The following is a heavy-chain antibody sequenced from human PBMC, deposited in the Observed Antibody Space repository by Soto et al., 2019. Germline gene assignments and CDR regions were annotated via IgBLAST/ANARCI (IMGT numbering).Heavy chain of an antibody. V-gene: IGHV3-49*04. CDR2: IRSKAYGGTT. J-gene: IGHJ6*02. Sequence: LRLSCTASGFTFGDYAMSWVRQAPGKGLEWVGFIRSKAYGGTTEYAASVKGRFTISRDDSKSIAYLQMNSLKTEDTAVYYCRGYCSSTSCYSGMDVWGQGTTVTVSS. D-gene: IGHD2-2*01. CDR1: GFTFGDYA. CDR3: RGYCSSTSCYSGMDV.